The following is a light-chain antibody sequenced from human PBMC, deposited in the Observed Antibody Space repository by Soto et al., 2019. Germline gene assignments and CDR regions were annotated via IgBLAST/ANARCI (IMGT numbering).Light chain of an antibody. CDR2: EVT. CDR3: SSYTSSRTYV. CDR1: SSDVGGYNY. J-gene: IGLJ1*01. Sequence: QSVLTHPASVSGSPGQSITISCTGTSSDVGGYNYVSWYQQHPGKVPKLMIYEVTNRPSGVSNRFSGSKSVNTASLTISGLQAEDEADYYCSSYTSSRTYVFGTGTKVTVL. V-gene: IGLV2-14*01.